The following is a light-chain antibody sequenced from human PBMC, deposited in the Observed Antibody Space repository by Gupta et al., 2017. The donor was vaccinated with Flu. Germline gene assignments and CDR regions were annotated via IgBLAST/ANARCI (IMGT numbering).Light chain of an antibody. CDR2: GAS. Sequence: EIVLTQSPGTLPLSPGERATLSCRASQSVSSNSLAWYQQKPGQAPRLLIYGASSRATGIPDRFSGSGSGTDFTLIITRLEAEDSAVYYCQHDGNSRWTFGQGTKVEIK. V-gene: IGKV3-20*01. J-gene: IGKJ1*01. CDR3: QHDGNSRWT. CDR1: QSVSSNS.